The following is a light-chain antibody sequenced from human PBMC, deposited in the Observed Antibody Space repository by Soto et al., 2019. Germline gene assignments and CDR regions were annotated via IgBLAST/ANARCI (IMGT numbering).Light chain of an antibody. Sequence: IVMTQSPATLSVSPGERATLSCRASQSAHSYLGWYQQKPGQAPRLLIYGASSRAIGIPDRFSGSGSGSDIILTINRLEPEDFAVYYCQQYGDSPRSFGQGTKVDI. CDR1: QSAHSY. J-gene: IGKJ1*01. V-gene: IGKV3-20*01. CDR2: GAS. CDR3: QQYGDSPRS.